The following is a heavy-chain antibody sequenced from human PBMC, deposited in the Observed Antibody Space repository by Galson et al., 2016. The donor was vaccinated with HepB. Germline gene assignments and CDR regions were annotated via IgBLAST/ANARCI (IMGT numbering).Heavy chain of an antibody. J-gene: IGHJ3*02. CDR1: GFTLSNYG. D-gene: IGHD3-10*01. Sequence: SLRLSCAASGFTLSNYGMHWVRQAPGKGLEWVAVISYDGSNEYYADSGKGRFTISRDNSKNTLYLQMNSLRAKDTAVYSCAKVGDGWELGDVFDIWGQGTMVTVSS. CDR3: AKVGDGWELGDVFDI. V-gene: IGHV3-30*18. CDR2: ISYDGSNE.